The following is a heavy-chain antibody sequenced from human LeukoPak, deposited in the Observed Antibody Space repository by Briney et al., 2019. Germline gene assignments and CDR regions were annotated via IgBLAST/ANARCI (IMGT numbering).Heavy chain of an antibody. V-gene: IGHV3-48*01. D-gene: IGHD2-2*01. Sequence: GGSLRLSCAASGFTFSSYSMNWVRQAPGKGLEWVSYISSSSSTIYYADSVKGRFTISRDNAKNSLYLQMNSLRAEDTAVYCCARVYCSSTSCYFFFDYWGQGTLVTVSS. CDR3: ARVYCSSTSCYFFFDY. CDR1: GFTFSSYS. J-gene: IGHJ4*02. CDR2: ISSSSSTI.